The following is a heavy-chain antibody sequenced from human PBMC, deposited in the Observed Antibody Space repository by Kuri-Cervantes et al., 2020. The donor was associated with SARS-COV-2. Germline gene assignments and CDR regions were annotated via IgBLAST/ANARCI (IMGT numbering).Heavy chain of an antibody. V-gene: IGHV3-23*01. CDR3: AKETTGYYYYMDV. J-gene: IGHJ6*03. CDR1: GFTFSSYA. CDR2: ISGSGGST. D-gene: IGHD4-17*01. Sequence: GESLKISCAASGFTFSSYAMSWVRQALGKGLEWVSAISGSGGSTYYADSVKGRFTISRDNSKNTLYLQMNSLRAEDTAVYYCAKETTGYYYYMDVWGKGTTVTVSS.